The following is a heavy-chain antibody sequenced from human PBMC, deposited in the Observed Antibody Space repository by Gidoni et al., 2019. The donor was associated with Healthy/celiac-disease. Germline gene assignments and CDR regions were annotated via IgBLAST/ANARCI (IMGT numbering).Heavy chain of an antibody. CDR3: ARSLSGLLLHTFDY. CDR1: GFTVSSYE. Sequence: EVQLVESGGGLVQPGGSLRLSCAASGFTVSSYEMTWVRQAPGKGLEWVSYSSSSGSTIYYADSVKGRLTISRDNAKNSLYLQMNSLRAEDTAVYYCARSLSGLLLHTFDYWGQGTLVTVSS. CDR2: SSSSGSTI. J-gene: IGHJ4*02. V-gene: IGHV3-48*03. D-gene: IGHD3-22*01.